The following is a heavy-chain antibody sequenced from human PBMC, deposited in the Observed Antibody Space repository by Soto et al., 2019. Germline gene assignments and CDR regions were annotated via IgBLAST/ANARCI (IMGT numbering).Heavy chain of an antibody. Sequence: ASVKVSFKASGYTFTRYYIQWVRQAPGQGPEWMGRINPDGGRTTYAQNFNGRVTMTRDTSASTVYMELSSLKFEDTAMYYCERGAYSSSSFPPFDPWGQGTLVTVSS. J-gene: IGHJ5*02. CDR3: ERGAYSSSSFPPFDP. CDR2: INPDGGRT. D-gene: IGHD6-6*01. V-gene: IGHV1-46*01. CDR1: GYTFTRYY.